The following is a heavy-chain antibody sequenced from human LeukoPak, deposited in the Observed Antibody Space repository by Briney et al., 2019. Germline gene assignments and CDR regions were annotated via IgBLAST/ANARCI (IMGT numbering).Heavy chain of an antibody. CDR3: ARAWSVSYDILTGRKGGDY. J-gene: IGHJ4*02. V-gene: IGHV1-46*01. CDR2: INPSGGST. Sequence: GASVKVSCKASGYTFTSYYMHWVRQAPGQGLEWMGIINPSGGSTSYAQKFRGRVTMTRDTSTSTVYMELSSLRSEDTAVYYCARAWSVSYDILTGRKGGDYWGQGTLVTVSS. CDR1: GYTFTSYY. D-gene: IGHD3-9*01.